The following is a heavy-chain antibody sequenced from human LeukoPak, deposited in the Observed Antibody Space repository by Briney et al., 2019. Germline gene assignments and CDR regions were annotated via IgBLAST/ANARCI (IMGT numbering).Heavy chain of an antibody. V-gene: IGHV3-53*01. CDR2: IYSGGST. J-gene: IGHJ4*02. D-gene: IGHD3-22*01. CDR1: GFTVSSNY. CDR3: ARDRDYYDSSGYYAHYLDY. Sequence: GGSLILSCAASGFTVSSNYMSWVRQAPGKGLEWVSVIYSGGSTYYADSVKGRFTISRDNSKNTLYLQMNSPRAEDTAVYYCARDRDYYDSSGYYAHYLDYWGQGTLVTVSS.